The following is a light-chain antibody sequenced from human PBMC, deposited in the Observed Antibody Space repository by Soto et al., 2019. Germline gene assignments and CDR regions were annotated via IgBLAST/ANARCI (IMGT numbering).Light chain of an antibody. J-gene: IGKJ1*01. CDR3: QPYYPYWP. V-gene: IGKV1-5*01. CDR2: DAS. CDR1: QSISKW. Sequence: DIHVKKLPSDVSVYVGDRVTITCRASQSISKWLAWYQQKPGKAPKLLIYDASNLQSGVPSRFSGSGSGTEFTLTISSLQPDDFAIYNCQPYYPYWPFGQGTKVDIK.